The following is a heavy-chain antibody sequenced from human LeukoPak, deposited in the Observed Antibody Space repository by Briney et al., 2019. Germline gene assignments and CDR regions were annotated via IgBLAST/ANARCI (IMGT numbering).Heavy chain of an antibody. CDR2: IIPNTGGT. D-gene: IGHD2-8*01. Sequence: ASVKVSCKASGYTLTDYYMHWVRQAPGQGLEWMGLIIPNTGGTTYQQKFQDRVTMTRDTSISTFYMELSSLRSDDTAVYYCSTEDKYCTSPNCGNYWGQGTLVTVSS. V-gene: IGHV1-2*06. J-gene: IGHJ4*02. CDR1: GYTLTDYY. CDR3: STEDKYCTSPNCGNY.